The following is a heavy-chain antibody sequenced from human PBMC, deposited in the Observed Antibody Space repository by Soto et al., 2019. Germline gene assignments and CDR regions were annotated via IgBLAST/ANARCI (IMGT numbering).Heavy chain of an antibody. CDR1: GFTFSSYG. J-gene: IGHJ6*02. Sequence: SLRLSCAASGFTFSSYGMHWVRQAPGKGLEWVAVIWYDGSNKYYADSVKGRFTISRDNSKNTLYLQMNSLRAEDTAVYYCARDSSSFHFYYYYGMDVWGQGTTVTVYS. D-gene: IGHD6-13*01. CDR2: IWYDGSNK. V-gene: IGHV3-33*01. CDR3: ARDSSSFHFYYYYGMDV.